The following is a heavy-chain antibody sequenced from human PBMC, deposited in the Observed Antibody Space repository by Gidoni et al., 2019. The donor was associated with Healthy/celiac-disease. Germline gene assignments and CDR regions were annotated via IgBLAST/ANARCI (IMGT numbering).Heavy chain of an antibody. V-gene: IGHV3-7*03. D-gene: IGHD4-17*01. CDR2: IKQDGSEK. CDR1: GFTFSSYW. J-gene: IGHJ6*03. CDR3: ARCTNDYGDYVGYYYYMDV. Sequence: EVQLVESGGGLVQPGGSLRLSCAASGFTFSSYWMSWVRQAPGKGLEGVANIKQDGSEKYYVDSVKGRFTISRDNAKNSLYLQMNSLRAEDTAVYYCARCTNDYGDYVGYYYYMDVWGKGTTVTVSS.